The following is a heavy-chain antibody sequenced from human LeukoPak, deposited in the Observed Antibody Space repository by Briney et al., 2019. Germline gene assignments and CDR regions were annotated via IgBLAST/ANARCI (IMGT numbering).Heavy chain of an antibody. J-gene: IGHJ5*02. D-gene: IGHD3-3*01. CDR3: ARDSGFGWFDP. CDR1: GFTFSSYD. CDR2: IGTAGDT. Sequence: PGGSLRLSCAASGFTFSSYDMHWVRHATGKGLEWVSAIGTAGDTYYPGSVKGRFTISRENAKNSLYLQMNSLRAGDTAVYYCARDSGFGWFDPWGQGTLVTVSS. V-gene: IGHV3-13*01.